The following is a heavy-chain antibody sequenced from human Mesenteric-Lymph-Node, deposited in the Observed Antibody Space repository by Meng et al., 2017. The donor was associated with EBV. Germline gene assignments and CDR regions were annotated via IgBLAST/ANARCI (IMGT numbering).Heavy chain of an antibody. D-gene: IGHD6-13*01. V-gene: IGHV4-39*01. CDR2: IFNTAGT. Sequence: VSGRPHVKAPVARSLTFTDSCGYRRSNSDFWAVIRQPPGGVLEWIGSIFNTAGTYYNPSLKSRVTISVDTSKNQFSLRLSSVTAADTAVYYCANTYSSNNLYFDYWGQGTLVTVSS. CDR1: CGYRRSNSDF. CDR3: ANTYSSNNLYFDY. J-gene: IGHJ4*02.